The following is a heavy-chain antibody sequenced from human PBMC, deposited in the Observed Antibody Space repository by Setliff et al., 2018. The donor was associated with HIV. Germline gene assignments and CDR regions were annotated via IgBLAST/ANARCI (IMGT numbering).Heavy chain of an antibody. CDR3: ASMWTVGA. CDR1: GFTVSSYY. CDR2: IKKDGREK. J-gene: IGHJ5*02. Sequence: GGSLRLSCAASGFTVSSYYMTWVRQAPGKGPEWVANIKKDGREKYYVDSVKGRFTISRDNARTSLYLEMTNLKVEDTAVYFCASMWTVGAWGRGTLVTVSS. D-gene: IGHD1-26*01. V-gene: IGHV3-7*03.